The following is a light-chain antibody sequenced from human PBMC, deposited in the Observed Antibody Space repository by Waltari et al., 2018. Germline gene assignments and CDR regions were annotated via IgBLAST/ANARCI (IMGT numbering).Light chain of an antibody. Sequence: SALTQPASVSGSPGQSITISCTGTRNDVGDFGFFSWYQQSPGRAPKLIIYEVSYRPSGMSTRFSGSKSGNTASLTISGLQADDEADYYCSSHTSTVPHVFGTGTRVTV. V-gene: IGLV2-14*03. CDR3: SSHTSTVPHV. J-gene: IGLJ1*01. CDR2: EVS. CDR1: RNDVGDFGF.